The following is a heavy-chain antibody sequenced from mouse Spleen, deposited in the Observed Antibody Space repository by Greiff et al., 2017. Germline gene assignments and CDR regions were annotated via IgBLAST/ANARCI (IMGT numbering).Heavy chain of an antibody. D-gene: IGHD4-1*01. CDR2: IYPGDGDT. J-gene: IGHJ2*01. CDR1: GYAFSSYW. CDR3: ARGTGTGYFDY. V-gene: IGHV1-80*01. Sequence: QVQLQQSGAELVKPGASVKISCKASGYAFSSYWMNWVKQRPGQGLEWIGQIYPGDGDTNYNGKFKGKATLTADKSSSTAYMQLSSLTSEDSAVYFCARGTGTGYFDYWGQGTTLTVSS.